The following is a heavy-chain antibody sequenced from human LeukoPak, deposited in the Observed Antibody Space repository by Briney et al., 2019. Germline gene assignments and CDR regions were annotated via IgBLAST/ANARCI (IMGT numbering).Heavy chain of an antibody. Sequence: PGGSLRLSCAASGFTVSSNYMSWVRQAPGKGLEWVSVIYSGGTTYYADSVKGRFTISRDNSKNTLYLQMNSLRAEDTAVYYCAKIGGLGYYYDSSGYQTFDYWGQGTLVTVSS. CDR2: IYSGGTT. CDR3: AKIGGLGYYYDSSGYQTFDY. J-gene: IGHJ4*02. V-gene: IGHV3-53*05. D-gene: IGHD3-22*01. CDR1: GFTVSSNY.